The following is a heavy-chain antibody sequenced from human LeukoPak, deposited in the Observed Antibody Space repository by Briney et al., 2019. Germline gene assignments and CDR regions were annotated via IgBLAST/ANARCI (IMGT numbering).Heavy chain of an antibody. V-gene: IGHV3-43D*03. Sequence: GGSLRLSCAASGFTFDDSMHWVRQAPGKGLEWVSLITWDGDSTYYADSVKGRFTISRDNINNSLYLQMNSLRPEDTALYYCARPYSSSWGELGYWGQGTLVTVSS. CDR2: ITWDGDST. CDR3: ARPYSSSWGELGY. J-gene: IGHJ4*02. D-gene: IGHD6-13*01. CDR1: GFTFDDS.